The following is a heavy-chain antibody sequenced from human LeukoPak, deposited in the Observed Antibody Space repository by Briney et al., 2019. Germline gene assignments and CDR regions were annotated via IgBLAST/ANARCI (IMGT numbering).Heavy chain of an antibody. Sequence: ASVKVSCKASGYTFTSYGISWVRQAPGQGLEWMGWISAYNGNTNYAQKLQGRVTMTTDTSTSTAYMELRSLRSDDTAVYYCATPRRAKQQLDYWGQGTLVTVSS. V-gene: IGHV1-18*01. CDR3: ATPRRAKQQLDY. J-gene: IGHJ4*02. CDR1: GYTFTSYG. D-gene: IGHD6-13*01. CDR2: ISAYNGNT.